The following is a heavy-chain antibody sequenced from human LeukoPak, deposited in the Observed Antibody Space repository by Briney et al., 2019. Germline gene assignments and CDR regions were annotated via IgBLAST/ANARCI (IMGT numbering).Heavy chain of an antibody. D-gene: IGHD2-2*02. V-gene: IGHV4-31*03. CDR2: IYYSGST. Sequence: SQTLSLTCTVSGGSISSGGYYWSWIRQHPGKGLEWIGYIYYSGSTYYNPSLKSRVTISVDTSKNQFSLKLSSVTAADTAVYYCAREPLYCSSTGCYTWGFDYWGQGTLVTVSS. J-gene: IGHJ4*02. CDR3: AREPLYCSSTGCYTWGFDY. CDR1: GGSISSGGYY.